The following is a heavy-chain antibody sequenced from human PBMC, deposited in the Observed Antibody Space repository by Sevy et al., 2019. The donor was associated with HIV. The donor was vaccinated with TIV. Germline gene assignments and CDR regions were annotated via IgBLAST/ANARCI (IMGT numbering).Heavy chain of an antibody. D-gene: IGHD6-13*01. J-gene: IGHJ4*02. Sequence: SGPTLVNPTQTLTLTCTFSGFSLSTSGVGVGWIRQPPGKALEWLALIYWDDDKRYSPSLKSRLTITKDTSKNQVVLTMTNMDPVDTATYYCAHRPLRGIAAAGNYFVYWGQGTLVTVSS. CDR1: GFSLSTSGVG. CDR3: AHRPLRGIAAAGNYFVY. CDR2: IYWDDDK. V-gene: IGHV2-5*02.